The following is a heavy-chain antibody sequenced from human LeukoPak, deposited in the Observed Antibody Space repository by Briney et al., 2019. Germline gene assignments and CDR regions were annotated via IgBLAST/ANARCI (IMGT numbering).Heavy chain of an antibody. D-gene: IGHD2-15*01. CDR3: ASVDVPRDINDWYFDL. CDR1: GYSIAHGFF. V-gene: IGHV4-38-2*02. CDR2: LYHSGTT. Sequence: SETLSLTCTVSGYSIAHGFFWAWIRQPPGGGLEWIGSLYHSGTTYYNTSLKSRISTAVDTSKNQFSLKLRLVTAAHTAVYYCASVDVPRDINDWYFDLWGSGTLVTVSS. J-gene: IGHJ2*01.